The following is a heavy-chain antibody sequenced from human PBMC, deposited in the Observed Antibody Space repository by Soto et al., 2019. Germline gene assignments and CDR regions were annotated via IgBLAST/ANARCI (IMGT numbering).Heavy chain of an antibody. CDR3: ARDYRYSFDY. CDR2: IRTSPSTI. D-gene: IGHD2-15*01. J-gene: IGHJ4*02. Sequence: GGSLRLSCAASGFIFSSYSMNWVRQAPGKGLEWVSYIRTSPSTIYYADSVKGRFTFSRDDAKNSLYLQMSSLSAEDTAVYYCARDYRYSFDYWGQGA. V-gene: IGHV3-48*01. CDR1: GFIFSSYS.